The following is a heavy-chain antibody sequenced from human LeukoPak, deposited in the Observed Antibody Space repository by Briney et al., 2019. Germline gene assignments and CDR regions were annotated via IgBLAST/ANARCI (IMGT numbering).Heavy chain of an antibody. CDR3: ARGAVPAAIIDNWFDP. CDR1: GGSISSSSYY. J-gene: IGHJ5*02. CDR2: IYYSGST. D-gene: IGHD2-2*02. Sequence: PSETLSLTCTVSGGSISSSSYYWGWIRQPPGKGLEWIGSIYYSGSTYYNPSLKSRVTISVDTSKNQFSLKLSSVTAADTAVYYCARGAVPAAIIDNWFDPWGQGTLVTVSS. V-gene: IGHV4-39*01.